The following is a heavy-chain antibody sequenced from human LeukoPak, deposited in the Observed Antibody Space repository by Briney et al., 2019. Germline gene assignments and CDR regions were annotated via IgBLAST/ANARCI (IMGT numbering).Heavy chain of an antibody. CDR3: ARAKIAAAGTGAFDV. D-gene: IGHD6-13*01. J-gene: IGHJ3*01. V-gene: IGHV3-66*01. Sequence: GGSLRLSCAASGFPVSSGYMSWVRQAPGKGLEWVSVIHSGGNTYYADSVKGRFTISRDNSKNTLDLQMNSLGAEDTAVYYCARAKIAAAGTGAFDVWGQGTLVTVSS. CDR1: GFPVSSGY. CDR2: IHSGGNT.